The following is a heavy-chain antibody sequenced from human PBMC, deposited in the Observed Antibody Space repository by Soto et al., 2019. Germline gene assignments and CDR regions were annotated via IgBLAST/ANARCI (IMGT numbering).Heavy chain of an antibody. J-gene: IGHJ4*02. CDR1: GGSFSGYY. V-gene: IGHV4-34*01. CDR2: INHSGST. CDR3: ARGGGGRFDY. D-gene: IGHD3-16*01. Sequence: QVQLQQWGAGLLKPSETLSLTCAVYGGSFSGYYWSWIRQPPGKGLEWIGEINHSGSTNYNPSLKSRVTISVDTSKNQFSLKLSSVTAADTAVYYCARGGGGRFDYWGQGTLVTVSS.